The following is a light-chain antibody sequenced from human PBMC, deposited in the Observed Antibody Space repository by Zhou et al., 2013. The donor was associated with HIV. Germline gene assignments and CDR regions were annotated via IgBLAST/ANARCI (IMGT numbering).Light chain of an antibody. CDR2: GAS. Sequence: DIRMTQSPSSLFASVGDRITITCRTSQIISTYLNWYQQTPGKAPKLLIFGASSLLSGVPSRFSGSGSGTKFTLTISSVQREDVATYYCQQSYITPPAFGGGTKVEIK. J-gene: IGKJ4*01. CDR3: QQSYITPPA. V-gene: IGKV1-39*01. CDR1: QIISTY.